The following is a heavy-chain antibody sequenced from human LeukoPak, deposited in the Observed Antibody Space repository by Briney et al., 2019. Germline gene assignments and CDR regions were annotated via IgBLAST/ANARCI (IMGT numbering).Heavy chain of an antibody. CDR2: IYYSGST. J-gene: IGHJ4*02. CDR3: ARGKESYLSSFDY. CDR1: GGSISSYY. Sequence: SETLSLTCTVSGGSISSYYWSWIRQPPGKGLEWIGYIYYSGSTNYNSSLKSRVTISVDTSKNQFSLKLSSVTAADTAVYYCARGKESYLSSFDYWGQGTLVTVSS. V-gene: IGHV4-59*01. D-gene: IGHD1-26*01.